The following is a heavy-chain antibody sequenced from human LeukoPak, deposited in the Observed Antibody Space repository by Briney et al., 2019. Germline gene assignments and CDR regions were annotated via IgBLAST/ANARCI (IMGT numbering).Heavy chain of an antibody. Sequence: SGTQSLTCAVSGGSISSSNWWSWVRQPPGKGLEWIGQIYHSGSTNYNPSLKSRVTISVDKSKNQFSLKLRSVTAADTAVYYCARPLSLGYCSGGSCYGRCAWFDRWGQGTLVTVSS. V-gene: IGHV4-4*02. CDR2: IYHSGST. D-gene: IGHD2-15*01. CDR1: GGSISSSNW. CDR3: ARPLSLGYCSGGSCYGRCAWFDR. J-gene: IGHJ5*02.